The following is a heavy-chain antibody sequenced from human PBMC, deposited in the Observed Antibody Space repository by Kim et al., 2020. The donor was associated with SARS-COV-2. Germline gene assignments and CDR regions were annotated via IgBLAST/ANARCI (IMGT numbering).Heavy chain of an antibody. Sequence: SETLSLTCTVSGGSISSSSYYWGWIRQPPGKGLEWIGSIYYSGSTYYNPSLKSRVTISVDTSKNQFSLKLSSVTAADTAVYYCASQGNYYYGSGSYYDYYYYGMDVWGQGTTVTVSS. CDR2: IYYSGST. CDR1: GGSISSSSYY. CDR3: ASQGNYYYGSGSYYDYYYYGMDV. D-gene: IGHD3-10*01. V-gene: IGHV4-39*01. J-gene: IGHJ6*02.